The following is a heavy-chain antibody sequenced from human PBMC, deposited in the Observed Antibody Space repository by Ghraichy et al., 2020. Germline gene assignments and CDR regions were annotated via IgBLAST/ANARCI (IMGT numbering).Heavy chain of an antibody. J-gene: IGHJ3*02. CDR2: IQYSGST. CDR3: ARHLAATSAGRRAFDI. V-gene: IGHV4-59*08. CDR1: GGSISPYF. D-gene: IGHD6-13*01. Sequence: SETLSLTCTVSGGSISPYFWSWIRQPPGKSLEWIGYIQYSGSTNYNPSLKSRVTMSVDTSKSQISLRLISVTAADTAVYYCARHLAATSAGRRAFDIWGQGTMVTVSS.